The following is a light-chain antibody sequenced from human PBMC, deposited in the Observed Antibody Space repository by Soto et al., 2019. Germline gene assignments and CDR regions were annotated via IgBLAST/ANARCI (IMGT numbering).Light chain of an antibody. J-gene: IGLJ3*02. V-gene: IGLV2-14*01. CDR2: DVS. Sequence: QSALTQPASVSGSPGQSITISCTGTSSDVGGYDYVSWYLQHPGKAPKLMIYDVSNRPSGVSDRFSGSKSGNTASLTISGLQAEDEADYYCSSYTSSSTVVFGGGTKVTVL. CDR1: SSDVGGYDY. CDR3: SSYTSSSTVV.